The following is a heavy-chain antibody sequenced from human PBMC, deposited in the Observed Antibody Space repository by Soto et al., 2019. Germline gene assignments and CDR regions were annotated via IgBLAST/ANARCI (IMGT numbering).Heavy chain of an antibody. D-gene: IGHD1-1*01. CDR3: ATWHELEHAYDV. CDR2: LYDVDGS. CDR1: GFTISGKKY. J-gene: IGHJ3*01. V-gene: IGHV3-53*01. Sequence: DVQLVESGGGLIQPGESLRLSCVAFGFTISGKKYVAWVRQAPGKGLEWVSALYDVDGSFYADSVKGRFTTSSDSSKTTVYLQMNDLRPDDTAVYYCATWHELEHAYDVCGQGTTVTVSS.